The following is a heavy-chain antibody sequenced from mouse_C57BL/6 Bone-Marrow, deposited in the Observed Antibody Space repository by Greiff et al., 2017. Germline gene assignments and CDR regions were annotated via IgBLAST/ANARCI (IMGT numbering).Heavy chain of an antibody. CDR1: GFTFSSYA. J-gene: IGHJ1*03. Sequence: EVKLQESGEGLVKPGGSLKLSCAASGFTFSSYAMSWVRQTPEKRLEWVAYISSGGDYIYYADTVKGRFAISRDNARNTLYLQMSSLKSEDTAMYYCTRAPNWYFDVWGTGPTVTVSS. V-gene: IGHV5-9-1*02. CDR3: TRAPNWYFDV. CDR2: ISSGGDYI.